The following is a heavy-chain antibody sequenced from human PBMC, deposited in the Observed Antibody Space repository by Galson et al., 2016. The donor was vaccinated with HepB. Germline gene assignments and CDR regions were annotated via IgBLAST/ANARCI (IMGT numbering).Heavy chain of an antibody. Sequence: SLRLSCAASGFTFSDYAMSWVRQAPGKGLQWVSTIRGTGVTTHYADSVKGRFTISRDNSKNTLYLQMSSLRAEDTAMYYCAKATPYYDVLTGFFVYYSDYWGHGTRVTVSS. CDR2: IRGTGVTT. CDR3: AKATPYYDVLTGFFVYYSDY. V-gene: IGHV3-23*01. D-gene: IGHD3-9*01. CDR1: GFTFSDYA. J-gene: IGHJ4*01.